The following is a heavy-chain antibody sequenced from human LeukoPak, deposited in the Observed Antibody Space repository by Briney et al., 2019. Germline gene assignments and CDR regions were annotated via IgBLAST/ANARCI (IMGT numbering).Heavy chain of an antibody. CDR2: INHSGST. J-gene: IGHJ5*02. D-gene: IGHD3-10*01. CDR3: ARGYYGSAYRFDP. V-gene: IGHV4-34*01. CDR1: GGSFSGYY. Sequence: PSETLSLTCAVYGGSFSGYYWSWIRQPPGKGLEWIGEINHSGSTNYNPSLKSRVTISVDTSKNQFSLKLSSVPAADTAVYYCARGYYGSAYRFDPWGQGTLVTVSS.